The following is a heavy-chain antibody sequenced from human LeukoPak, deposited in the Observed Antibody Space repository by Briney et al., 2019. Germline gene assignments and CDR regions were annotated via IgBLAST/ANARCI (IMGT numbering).Heavy chain of an antibody. CDR3: AANAGQWLVPYDF. J-gene: IGHJ4*02. CDR2: ISASGGST. V-gene: IGHV3-23*01. CDR1: GFTFSSHA. Sequence: GGSLRLSCAASGFTFSSHAMNWVRQAPGKGLEWASTISASGGSTYYAASVRGRFTISGDNSRNTLNLQLSNLRAEDAAVYYCAANAGQWLVPYDFWGQGTLVTVSS. D-gene: IGHD6-19*01.